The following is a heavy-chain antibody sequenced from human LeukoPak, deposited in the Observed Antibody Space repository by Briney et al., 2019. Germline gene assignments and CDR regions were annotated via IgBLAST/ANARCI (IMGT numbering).Heavy chain of an antibody. CDR3: DRELPYGAFDH. V-gene: IGHV7-4-1*02. D-gene: IGHD4-17*01. Sequence: ASVTVSCKASGYTVTSYAMNWVRQAPGQGLEWMGWINTNTGNPTYAQGFTGRFVFSLVTSVSKAYLQISSLKADDTAVYYCDRELPYGAFDHWGQGTPVTVSS. CDR1: GYTVTSYA. J-gene: IGHJ4*02. CDR2: INTNTGNP.